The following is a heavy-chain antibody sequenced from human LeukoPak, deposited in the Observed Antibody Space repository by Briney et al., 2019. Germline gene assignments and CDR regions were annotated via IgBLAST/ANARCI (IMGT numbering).Heavy chain of an antibody. CDR3: AYRIGYCSNSSCYTYDF. CDR2: ISAYNGNT. J-gene: IGHJ4*02. Sequence: ASVKVSCKASGYTFTSYGISWVRQAPGQGLEWMGWISAYNGNTNYAQKLQGRVTMTTDTSTSTAYMELRSLRSDDTAVYFCAYRIGYCSNSSCYTYDFWGQGTLVTVSS. D-gene: IGHD2-2*02. CDR1: GYTFTSYG. V-gene: IGHV1-18*01.